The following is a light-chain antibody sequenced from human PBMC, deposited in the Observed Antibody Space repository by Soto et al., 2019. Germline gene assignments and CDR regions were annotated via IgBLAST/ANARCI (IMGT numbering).Light chain of an antibody. J-gene: IGLJ1*01. Sequence: QSALTQPASVSGSPGQSITISCAGTGIGRYNYVSWYQHHPGRAPQLIIFEVNDRPSGISDRFSGSKSGNTASLTISGRQAEAEADYYCSSYTSRSTPYVFGGGTKVTVL. CDR2: EVN. CDR1: GIGRYNY. CDR3: SSYTSRSTPYV. V-gene: IGLV2-14*01.